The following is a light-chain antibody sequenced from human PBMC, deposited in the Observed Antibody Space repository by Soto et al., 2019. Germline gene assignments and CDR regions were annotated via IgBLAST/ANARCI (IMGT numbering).Light chain of an antibody. CDR2: GAS. CDR1: QSVSSSY. V-gene: IGKV3-20*01. Sequence: EIVLTQSPGTLSLSPGERATLSCRASQSVSSSYLAWYQQKPGQAPRLIISGASSRATGIPDRFSGSGSGTDFTLTISRLEPEDFAVYYCQQYGNSRSITFGQGTRLEIK. J-gene: IGKJ5*01. CDR3: QQYGNSRSIT.